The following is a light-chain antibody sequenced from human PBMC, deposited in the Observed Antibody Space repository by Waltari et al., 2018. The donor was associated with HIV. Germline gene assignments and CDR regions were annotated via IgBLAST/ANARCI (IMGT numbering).Light chain of an antibody. CDR2: AVS. CDR3: QQRINWPLT. J-gene: IGKJ4*01. CDR1: LSVGYF. V-gene: IGKV3-11*01. Sequence: EIVLTQSPVTLSLSPGERAALSCRASLSVGYFLAWYQQKPGQPPRLLISAVSKRAAGTPARFSGSGSKTNFTLTISALEPEDFVVYYCQQRINWPLTFGGGTRLEIK.